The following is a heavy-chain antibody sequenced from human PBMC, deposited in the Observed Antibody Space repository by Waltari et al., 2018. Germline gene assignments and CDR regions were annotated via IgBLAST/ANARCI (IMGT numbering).Heavy chain of an antibody. CDR3: ARGRGLTPLHNFYGMDV. CDR1: GFTFSSYI. D-gene: IGHD3-10*01. Sequence: QVQLVESGGGVVQPGRSLRLSCAASGFTFSSYIIHWVRQAPGKGLEWVTLILYDGNNKYYADSVKGRFTVSRDNSKNTLYLQMNSLRIEDTAVYYCARGRGLTPLHNFYGMDVWGPGTTVTVSS. J-gene: IGHJ6*02. CDR2: ILYDGNNK. V-gene: IGHV3-30-3*01.